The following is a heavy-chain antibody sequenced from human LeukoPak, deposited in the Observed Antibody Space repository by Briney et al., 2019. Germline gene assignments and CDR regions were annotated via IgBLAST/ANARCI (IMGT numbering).Heavy chain of an antibody. V-gene: IGHV4-39*01. J-gene: IGHJ4*02. CDR1: GGSIISSDYH. CDR2: LFSGRTT. CDR3: VRHDGRGGATMGALDS. Sequence: SETLSLTCTVSGGSIISSDYHWGWVRQPPGKGLEWIGSLFSGRTTYYNPSLDSRVTISVVTSKNQFSLQLNSVTAADTAVYYCVRHDGRGGATMGALDSWGQGSLVTVSS. D-gene: IGHD5-12*01.